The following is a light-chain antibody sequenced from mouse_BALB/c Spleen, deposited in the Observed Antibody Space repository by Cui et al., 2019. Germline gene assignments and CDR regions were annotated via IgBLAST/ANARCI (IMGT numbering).Light chain of an antibody. J-gene: IGKJ2*01. Sequence: QIVLTHSPAIMSASPGEKVTITCSASSSVSYMHWFQQKPGTSPKLGIYSTSNLASGVPARISGSGSGTSYTLTISRMEAEDAATYYCQQRSNYTPMYAFGGGTKLEIK. CDR1: SSVSY. CDR2: STS. CDR3: QQRSNYTPMYA. V-gene: IGKV4-57*01.